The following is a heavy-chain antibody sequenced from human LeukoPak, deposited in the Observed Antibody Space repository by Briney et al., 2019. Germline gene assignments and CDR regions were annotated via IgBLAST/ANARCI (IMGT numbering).Heavy chain of an antibody. J-gene: IGHJ1*01. Sequence: GASVKVSCKASGYTFTGYYMHWVRQAPGQGLEWMGIINPSGGSTSYAQKFQGRVTMTRDTSTSTVYMELSSLRSEDTAVYYCARGSGYSSGWSRQYSQHWGQGTLVTVSS. CDR2: INPSGGST. CDR1: GYTFTGYY. CDR3: ARGSGYSSGWSRQYSQH. V-gene: IGHV1-46*01. D-gene: IGHD6-19*01.